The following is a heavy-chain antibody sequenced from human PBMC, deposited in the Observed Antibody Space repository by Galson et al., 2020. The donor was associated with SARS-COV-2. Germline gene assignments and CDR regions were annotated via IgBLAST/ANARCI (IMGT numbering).Heavy chain of an antibody. CDR3: TRDVSGGASDI. Sequence: GGSLRLSCAASGFTFTNYAMHWVRQAPGKGLEWLTVISHDGKIQVYADSVKGRFTISRDNSGNMVFLQIVILRPDDTALYYCTRDVSGGASDIWGQGTMVTVSS. J-gene: IGHJ3*02. CDR1: GFTFTNYA. D-gene: IGHD1-26*01. V-gene: IGHV3-30*04. CDR2: ISHDGKIQ.